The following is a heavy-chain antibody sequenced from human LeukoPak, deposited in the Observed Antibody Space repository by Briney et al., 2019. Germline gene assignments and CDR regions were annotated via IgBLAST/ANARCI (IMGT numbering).Heavy chain of an antibody. V-gene: IGHV3-30*02. J-gene: IGHJ6*02. Sequence: GGSLRLSCAASGFTFSSYGMHWVRQAPGKGLEGVAFIRYDGSNKYYADSVKGRFTISRDTSKNTLYLQMNSLRAEDTAVYYCAKEKRRGYSYEFYYYYYGMDVWGQGTTVTVSS. CDR3: AKEKRRGYSYEFYYYYYGMDV. CDR1: GFTFSSYG. CDR2: IRYDGSNK. D-gene: IGHD5-18*01.